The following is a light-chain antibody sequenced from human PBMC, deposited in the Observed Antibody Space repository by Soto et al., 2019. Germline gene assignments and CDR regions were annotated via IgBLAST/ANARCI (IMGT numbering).Light chain of an antibody. V-gene: IGKV3-11*01. CDR3: QQRSKWPRP. Sequence: EIVLTQSPATLSLSPGERATLSCRASESISSYLAWYQQKPGQAPSLLIYDASNRATGIPARFSGSGSGTDCNRTIAHLDAYDFAGYFCQQRSKWPRPFGGGTKEESK. CDR1: ESISSY. CDR2: DAS. J-gene: IGKJ4*01.